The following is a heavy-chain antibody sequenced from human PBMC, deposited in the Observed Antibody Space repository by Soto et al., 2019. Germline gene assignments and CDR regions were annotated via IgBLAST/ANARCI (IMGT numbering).Heavy chain of an antibody. CDR3: PEGSYDYHSTPPCAYYW. CDR2: TSSSSSTI. V-gene: IGHV3-48*01. J-gene: IGHJ2*01. CDR1: GFPFNTCS. Sequence: LGGVLRLSCAASGFPFNTCSLNWVLEAPRKGLKWAAYTSSSSSTIVYTDSVMGRFTVSSDNAYNSLYLPMYSLSADDTAVYYCPEGSYDYHSTPPCAYYW. D-gene: IGHD3-10*01.